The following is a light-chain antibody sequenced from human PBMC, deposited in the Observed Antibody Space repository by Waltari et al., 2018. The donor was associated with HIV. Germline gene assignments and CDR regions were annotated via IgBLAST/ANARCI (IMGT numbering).Light chain of an antibody. CDR2: LNNDGSH. Sequence: QPVVTQSPSAAASLGASVKLTCTLSSGHSDYAIAWHQQHPQKGPRYLMRLNNDGSHYKGDDIPDRFSGSSSGAERYLIISSLQSGDEADYYCQTWDTGIIIFGGGTKLTVL. V-gene: IGLV4-69*01. J-gene: IGLJ2*01. CDR3: QTWDTGIII. CDR1: SGHSDYA.